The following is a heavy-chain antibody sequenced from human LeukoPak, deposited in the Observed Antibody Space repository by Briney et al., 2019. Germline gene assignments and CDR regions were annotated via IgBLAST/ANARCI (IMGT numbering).Heavy chain of an antibody. J-gene: IGHJ4*02. CDR2: ISSSSSTI. D-gene: IGHD3-10*01. Sequence: GGSLRLSCAASGFTFSSHSMNWVRQAPGKGLEWVSYISSSSSTIYYADSVKGRFTISRDNAKNSLYLQMNSLRAEDTAVYYCARDSRGSGSQGLFDYWGQGTLVTVSS. CDR1: GFTFSSHS. V-gene: IGHV3-48*01. CDR3: ARDSRGSGSQGLFDY.